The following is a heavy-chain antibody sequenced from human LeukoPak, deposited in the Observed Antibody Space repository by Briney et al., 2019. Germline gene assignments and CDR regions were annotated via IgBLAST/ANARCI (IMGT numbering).Heavy chain of an antibody. Sequence: PGGSLRLSCAASGFTFSSYAMSWVRQAPGKGLEWVSAISGSGGSTYYADSVKGRFTISRDNSKNTLYLQMNSLRAEDTAVYYCAKDPPSEITMTVVVRFDYWGQGTLVTVSS. CDR3: AKDPPSEITMTVVVRFDY. V-gene: IGHV3-23*01. J-gene: IGHJ4*02. CDR1: GFTFSSYA. CDR2: ISGSGGST. D-gene: IGHD3-22*01.